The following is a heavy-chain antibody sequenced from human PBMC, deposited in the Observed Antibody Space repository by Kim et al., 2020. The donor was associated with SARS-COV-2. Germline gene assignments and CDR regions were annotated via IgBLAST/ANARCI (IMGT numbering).Heavy chain of an antibody. CDR2: ISGSGGTA. J-gene: IGHJ4*02. Sequence: GGSLRLSCAASGFTFSSYAMSWVRQAPGKGLEWVSIISGSGGTAYYVDSVKGRFTISRDNSENTLYMQMNSLRAEDTAVYYCVRGSASPDYWGQGALVTVSS. CDR3: VRGSASPDY. V-gene: IGHV3-23*01. D-gene: IGHD3-10*01. CDR1: GFTFSSYA.